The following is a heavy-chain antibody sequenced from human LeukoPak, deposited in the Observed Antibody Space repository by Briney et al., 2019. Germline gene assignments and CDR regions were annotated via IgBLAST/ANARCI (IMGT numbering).Heavy chain of an antibody. V-gene: IGHV4-39*07. CDR2: IYHSGST. CDR1: GGSISSSSYY. D-gene: IGHD1-26*01. CDR3: ARDKWELFYFDY. Sequence: SETLSLTCTVSGGSISSSSYYWGWIRQPPGKGLEWIGGIYHSGSTNYNPSLKSRVTISVDKSKNQFSLKLSSVTAADTAVYYCARDKWELFYFDYWGQGTLVTVSS. J-gene: IGHJ4*02.